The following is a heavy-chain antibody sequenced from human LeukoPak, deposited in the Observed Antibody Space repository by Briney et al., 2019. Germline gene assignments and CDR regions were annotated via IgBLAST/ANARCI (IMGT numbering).Heavy chain of an antibody. V-gene: IGHV3-30*18. Sequence: GGSLRLSCVASGFTFSSCAMSWVRQAPGKGLEWVAVISYDGSNKYYADSVKGRFTISRDNSKNTLYLQMNSLRAEDTAVYYCAKSPGNWNYYYWGQGTLVTVSS. CDR2: ISYDGSNK. CDR3: AKSPGNWNYYY. J-gene: IGHJ4*02. D-gene: IGHD1-7*01. CDR1: GFTFSSCA.